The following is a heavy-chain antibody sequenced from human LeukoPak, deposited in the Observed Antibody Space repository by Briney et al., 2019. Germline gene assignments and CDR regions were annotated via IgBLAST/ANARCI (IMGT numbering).Heavy chain of an antibody. Sequence: GGSLRLSCEASGSTFSNYAMSWVRQAPGTGLEWVSAISGNAGSTFYADSVKGRFTISRDNSKNTLYLQMNSLRAEDTAVYYCAKKFGGWSYPNYCFDYWGQGTLVTVSS. D-gene: IGHD6-19*01. J-gene: IGHJ4*02. V-gene: IGHV3-23*01. CDR1: GSTFSNYA. CDR2: ISGNAGST. CDR3: AKKFGGWSYPNYCFDY.